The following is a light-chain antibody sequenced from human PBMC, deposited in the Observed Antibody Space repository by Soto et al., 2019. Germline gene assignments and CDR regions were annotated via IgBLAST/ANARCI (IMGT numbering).Light chain of an antibody. J-gene: IGKJ4*01. CDR1: QSIRNK. V-gene: IGKV3-15*01. Sequence: IVMTQSPATVSVSPGDRATLSCRASQSIRNKLAWYQQRPGQAPTLLIYGASTRATGVPATFRGSGSGTEFTLSINGLQSQDFALYRCQQYDSWPQTFGGGTKVDIK. CDR2: GAS. CDR3: QQYDSWPQT.